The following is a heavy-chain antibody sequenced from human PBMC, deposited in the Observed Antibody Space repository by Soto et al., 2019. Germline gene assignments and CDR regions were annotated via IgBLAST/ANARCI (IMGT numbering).Heavy chain of an antibody. D-gene: IGHD3-10*01. Sequence: GGSLRLSCAASGFTVSSNYMSWVRQAPGKGLEWVSAISGSGGSTYYADSVKGRFTISRDNSKNTLYLQMNSLRAEDTAVYYCAKEAGGYGSGSYYYFDYWGQGTLVTVSS. CDR3: AKEAGGYGSGSYYYFDY. J-gene: IGHJ4*02. CDR2: ISGSGGST. CDR1: GFTVSSNY. V-gene: IGHV3-23*01.